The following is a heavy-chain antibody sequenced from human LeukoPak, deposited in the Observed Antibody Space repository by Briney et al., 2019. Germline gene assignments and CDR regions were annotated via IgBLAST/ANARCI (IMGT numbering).Heavy chain of an antibody. D-gene: IGHD3-22*01. CDR1: GFTFSSYA. Sequence: PGGSLRLSCAASGFTFSSYAMSWVRQAPGKGLEWVSAISGSGGSTYYADSVKGRFTISRDNSKNTLYLQMNSLRAEDTAVYYCAEGARGITMIVVVTFFDYWGQGTLVTVSS. CDR3: AEGARGITMIVVVTFFDY. CDR2: ISGSGGST. V-gene: IGHV3-23*01. J-gene: IGHJ4*02.